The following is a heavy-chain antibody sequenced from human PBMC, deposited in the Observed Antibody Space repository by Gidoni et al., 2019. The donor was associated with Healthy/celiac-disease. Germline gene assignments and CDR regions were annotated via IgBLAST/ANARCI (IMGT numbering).Heavy chain of an antibody. CDR2: ISGSGGTK. D-gene: IGHD5-18*01. Sequence: EVQLLESGGGLVQPGGSLRLYCAASGFTFSSYAMSWVRQAPGKGLEWVSAISGSGGTKYYAAAVKGRFTISRDNSKNTRYLQMNSLRAEDTAVYYCAKGPAMVREYYFDYWGQGTLVTVSS. V-gene: IGHV3-23*01. J-gene: IGHJ4*02. CDR3: AKGPAMVREYYFDY. CDR1: GFTFSSYA.